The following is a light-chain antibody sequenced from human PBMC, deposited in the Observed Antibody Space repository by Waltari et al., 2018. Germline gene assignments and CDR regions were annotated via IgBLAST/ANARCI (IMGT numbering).Light chain of an antibody. CDR3: QQRSNWPSLS. CDR1: QSVSSF. V-gene: IGKV3-11*01. Sequence: DIVLTQSPATLSLSTGERANISCRASQSVSSFLAFFQQKPGQAPSLLIFDASKRATDIPARFSATGSGTDFTLTISSLGPEDFAVYYCQQRSNWPSLSFGGGTKVEIK. CDR2: DAS. J-gene: IGKJ4*01.